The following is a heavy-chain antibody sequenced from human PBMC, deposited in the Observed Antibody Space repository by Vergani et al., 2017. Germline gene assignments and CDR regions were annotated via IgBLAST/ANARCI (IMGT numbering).Heavy chain of an antibody. CDR1: GGSFSGYY. J-gene: IGHJ4*02. Sequence: QVQLQQWGAGLLKPSETLSLTCAVYGGSFSGYYWSWIRQPPGKGLEWIGEINHSGSTNYNPSLKSRVTISVDTSKNQFSLKLSSVTAADTAVYYCAGGGVAVPFDYWGQGTLVTVSS. D-gene: IGHD6-19*01. V-gene: IGHV4-34*01. CDR2: INHSGST. CDR3: AGGGVAVPFDY.